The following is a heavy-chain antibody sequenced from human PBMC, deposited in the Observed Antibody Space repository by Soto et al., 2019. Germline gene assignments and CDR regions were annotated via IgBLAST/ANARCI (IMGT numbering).Heavy chain of an antibody. J-gene: IGHJ4*02. CDR2: INHSGST. CDR3: ARGRGRQWLVRRYFDY. Sequence: SETLSLTCAVYGGSFSGYYWSWIRQPPGKGLEWIGEINHSGSTNYNPSLKSRVTISVDTSKNQFSLKLSSVTAADTAVYYCARGRGRQWLVRRYFDYWGQGTLVTVSS. D-gene: IGHD6-19*01. V-gene: IGHV4-34*01. CDR1: GGSFSGYY.